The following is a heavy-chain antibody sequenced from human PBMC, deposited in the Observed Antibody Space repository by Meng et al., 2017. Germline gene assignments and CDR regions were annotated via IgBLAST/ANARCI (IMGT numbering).Heavy chain of an antibody. J-gene: IGHJ4*02. CDR1: GGSFSGYY. D-gene: IGHD2-2*02. Sequence: QVQLQQWGAGLLKPSETLSLTCAVYGGSFSGYYWSWIRQPPGKGLEWIGEINHSGSTNYNPSLKSRVTISVDTSKNQFSLKLSSVTAADTAVYYCARGVQCSTSCYIDYWGQGTLVTASS. CDR3: ARGVQCSTSCYIDY. V-gene: IGHV4-34*01. CDR2: INHSGST.